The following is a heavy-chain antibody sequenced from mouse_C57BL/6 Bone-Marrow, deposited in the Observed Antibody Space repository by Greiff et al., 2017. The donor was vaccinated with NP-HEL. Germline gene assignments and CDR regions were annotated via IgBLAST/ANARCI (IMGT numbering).Heavy chain of an antibody. J-gene: IGHJ1*03. CDR2: INPNNGGT. CDR3: HIYYDYVWNFDV. CDR1: GYTFTDYN. Sequence: EVQLQQSGPELVKPGASVKMSCKASGYTFTDYNMHWVKQSHGKSLEWIGYINPNNGGTSSNQKFKGKATLTVNKSSSTGYMELRSLTSGDSAVYYSHIYYDYVWNFDVWGTGTTVTVSS. V-gene: IGHV1-22*01. D-gene: IGHD2-4*01.